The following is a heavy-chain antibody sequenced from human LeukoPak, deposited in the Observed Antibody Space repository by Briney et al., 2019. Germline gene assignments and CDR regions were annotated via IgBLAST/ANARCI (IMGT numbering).Heavy chain of an antibody. D-gene: IGHD3-22*01. J-gene: IGHJ4*02. V-gene: IGHV3-74*01. CDR2: INGDGGST. Sequence: GGSLRLSCAASGFTFSSYWMHWVRQAPGKGLVWVSRINGDGGSTNYADSVKGRFTISRENAENTLYLQMNSLRAEDTAVYYCARADSSKTRSFDYWGQGTLVTVSS. CDR3: ARADSSKTRSFDY. CDR1: GFTFSSYW.